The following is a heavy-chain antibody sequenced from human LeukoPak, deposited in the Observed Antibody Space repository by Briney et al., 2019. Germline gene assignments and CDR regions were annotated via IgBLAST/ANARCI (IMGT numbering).Heavy chain of an antibody. CDR3: ARDLGYCSSTSCPTRDGSGSYSVGNYFDY. D-gene: IGHD2-2*01. V-gene: IGHV1-69*13. CDR2: IIPIFGTA. CDR1: GGTFSSYA. Sequence: SVKVSCKASGGTFSSYAISWVRQAPGQGLEWMGGIIPIFGTANYAQKFQGRVTITADESTSTAYMELSSLRSEDTAVYYCARDLGYCSSTSCPTRDGSGSYSVGNYFDYGGQGTLVTVSS. J-gene: IGHJ4*02.